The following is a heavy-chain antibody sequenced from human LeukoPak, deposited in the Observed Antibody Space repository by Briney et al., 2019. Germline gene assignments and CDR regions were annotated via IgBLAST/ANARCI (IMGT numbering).Heavy chain of an antibody. J-gene: IGHJ4*02. V-gene: IGHV5-51*01. Sequence: GESLQISCKGSGYSFTSYWIGWVRQMPGKGLEWMGIIYPGDSETRYSASFQGQVTISADKSISTAYLQWSSLKASDTAMYYCARRLTYYYDSSGLPYFDYWGQGTLVTVSS. CDR2: IYPGDSET. D-gene: IGHD3-22*01. CDR3: ARRLTYYYDSSGLPYFDY. CDR1: GYSFTSYW.